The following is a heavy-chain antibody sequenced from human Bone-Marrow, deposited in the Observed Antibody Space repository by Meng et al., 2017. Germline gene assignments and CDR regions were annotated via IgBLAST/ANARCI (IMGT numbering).Heavy chain of an antibody. Sequence: QLNQQEQGPGLVTPSETLSLPWTVSGGSIRSSSYYWGWIRQPPGKGLEWIGSIYYSGSTYYNPSLKSRVTISVDTSKNQFSLKLSSVTAADTAVYYCARAGSGIVVVLDPWGQGTLVTVSS. CDR1: GGSIRSSSYY. CDR3: ARAGSGIVVVLDP. V-gene: IGHV4-39*07. J-gene: IGHJ5*02. CDR2: IYYSGST. D-gene: IGHD2-2*01.